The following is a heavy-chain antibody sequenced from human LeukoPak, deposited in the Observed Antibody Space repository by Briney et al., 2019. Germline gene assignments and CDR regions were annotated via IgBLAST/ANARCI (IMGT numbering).Heavy chain of an antibody. CDR3: ARGIRGGYSSSWYWFDP. Sequence: SGTLSLTCAASGGSISSSNWWSWVRQPPGKGLEWIGEIYHSGSTNYNPSLKSRVTISVDKSKNQFSLKLSSVTAADTAVYYCARGIRGGYSSSWYWFDPWGQGTLVTVSS. V-gene: IGHV4-4*02. CDR1: GGSISSSNW. J-gene: IGHJ5*02. D-gene: IGHD6-13*01. CDR2: IYHSGST.